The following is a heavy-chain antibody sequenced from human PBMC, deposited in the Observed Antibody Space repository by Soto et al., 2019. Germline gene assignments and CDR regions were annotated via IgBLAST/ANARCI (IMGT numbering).Heavy chain of an antibody. D-gene: IGHD1-26*01. CDR2: IVVGSGNT. CDR3: ARDHVVRGNFYDY. Sequence: SVKVSCKASGFTFTSSAVQWVRQARGQRLEWIGWIVVGSGNTSYAQKLQGRVTMTTDRPTSTAYKERSSLRSDDTAVYYCARDHVVRGNFYDYWGQGTLGIVS. CDR1: GFTFTSSA. J-gene: IGHJ4*02. V-gene: IGHV1-58*01.